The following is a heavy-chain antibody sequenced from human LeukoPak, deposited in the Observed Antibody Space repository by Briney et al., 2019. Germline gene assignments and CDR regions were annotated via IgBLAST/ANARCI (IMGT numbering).Heavy chain of an antibody. V-gene: IGHV3-7*03. CDR1: GFTFNRHW. CDR3: ARGPDYGARTDYLDY. J-gene: IGHJ4*02. D-gene: IGHD4-17*01. CDR2: IKQGGGER. Sequence: GGSLRLSCAASGFTFNRHWMNWVRQAPEKGLEWVANIKQGGGERNYVDSMKGRFTISRDDAKNSLYLQLNSLRVEDTAIYYCARGPDYGARTDYLDYWGQGALVTVSS.